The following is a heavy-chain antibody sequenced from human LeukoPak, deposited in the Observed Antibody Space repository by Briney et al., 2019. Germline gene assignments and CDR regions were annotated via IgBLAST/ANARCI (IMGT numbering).Heavy chain of an antibody. V-gene: IGHV4-59*08. CDR3: ARRKAKTPNYFDY. J-gene: IGHJ4*02. CDR1: GDSISNYY. Sequence: SETLSLTCTVSGDSISNYYWTWIRQPPGKGLEWIGYIYYSGNTNYNPSLKSRVTISLDTSKNQYSLKLTSVTAADTAMYYCARRKAKTPNYFDYWGQGALVTVSS. CDR2: IYYSGNT.